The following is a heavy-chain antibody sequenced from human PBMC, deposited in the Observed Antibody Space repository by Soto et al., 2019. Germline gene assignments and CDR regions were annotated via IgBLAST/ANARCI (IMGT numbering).Heavy chain of an antibody. CDR3: AKEGYYDSSGQDAFDI. CDR2: VSGSGGST. V-gene: IGHV3-23*01. D-gene: IGHD3-22*01. Sequence: GGSLRLSCAASGFTFSSYAMSWVRQAPGKGLEWVSAVSGSGGSTYYADSVKGRFTISRDNSKNTLYLQMNSLRAEDTAVYYCAKEGYYDSSGQDAFDIWGQGTMVTVSS. J-gene: IGHJ3*02. CDR1: GFTFSSYA.